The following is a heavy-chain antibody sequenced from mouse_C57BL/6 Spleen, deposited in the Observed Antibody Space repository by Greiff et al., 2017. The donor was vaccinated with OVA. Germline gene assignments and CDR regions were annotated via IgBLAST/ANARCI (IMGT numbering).Heavy chain of an antibody. CDR1: GYTFTAYY. D-gene: IGHD4-1*01. CDR3: ARTGAGTSGFAD. J-gene: IGHJ3*01. Sequence: VQLQQSGPVLVKPGASVKMSCKASGYTFTAYYMNWVQQSHGKSLEWIGVINPYNGGTSYTQKFKGKAPLTVDKSSRTAYMELNSLTSEGAAVDDCARTGAGTSGFADGGQGALVTVSA. CDR2: INPYNGGT. V-gene: IGHV1-19*01.